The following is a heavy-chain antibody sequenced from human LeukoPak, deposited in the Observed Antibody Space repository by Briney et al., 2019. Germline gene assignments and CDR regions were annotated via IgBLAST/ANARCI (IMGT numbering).Heavy chain of an antibody. CDR2: ITWNSGTI. CDR3: VRSVGSDWGHFDF. J-gene: IGHJ4*02. V-gene: IGHV3-9*01. D-gene: IGHD7-27*01. Sequence: GGSLRLSCAASGVIFDQYAMFWVRQAPGKGLEWVTGITWNSGTIAYADSVKGRFTISRDNAKSSLYLQMNSLRTEDTALYYCVRSVGSDWGHFDFRGQGTLVTVSS. CDR1: GVIFDQYA.